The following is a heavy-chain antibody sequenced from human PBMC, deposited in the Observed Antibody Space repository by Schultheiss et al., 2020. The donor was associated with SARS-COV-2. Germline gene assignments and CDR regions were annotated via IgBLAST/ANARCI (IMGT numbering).Heavy chain of an antibody. Sequence: SETLSLTCTVSGGSISSGGFHWSWIRQPPGKGLEWIGEINHSGSTNYNPSLKSRVTISVDTSKNQFSLKLSSVTAADTAVYYCARGRYDYVWGSYRNNWFDPWGQGTLVTVSS. D-gene: IGHD3-16*02. J-gene: IGHJ5*02. CDR1: GGSISSGGFH. V-gene: IGHV4-39*07. CDR2: INHSGST. CDR3: ARGRYDYVWGSYRNNWFDP.